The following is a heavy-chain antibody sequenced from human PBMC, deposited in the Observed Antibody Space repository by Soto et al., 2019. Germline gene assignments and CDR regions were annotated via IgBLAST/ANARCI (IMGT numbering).Heavy chain of an antibody. CDR3: ARVKGSSSWYGRGYYYYGMDV. CDR1: GFTFSSYS. V-gene: IGHV3-48*02. Sequence: PGGSLSLSCAASGFTFSSYSMYWVRQAPWPGQEWESFISSSSSTIYYADSVKGRFTTSRANSKNSLYLQMNSLRDEDTAVYYCARVKGSSSWYGRGYYYYGMDVWGQGPTVTVSS. CDR2: ISSSSSTI. J-gene: IGHJ6*02. D-gene: IGHD6-13*01.